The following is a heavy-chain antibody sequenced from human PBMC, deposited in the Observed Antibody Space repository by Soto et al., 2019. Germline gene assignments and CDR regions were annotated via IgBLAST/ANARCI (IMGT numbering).Heavy chain of an antibody. D-gene: IGHD6-19*01. CDR3: ARDGRAVAGTGWFDP. J-gene: IGHJ5*02. Sequence: SATLSLTCTVSGGSISSYYWSWIRQPPGKGLEWIGYIYYSGSTNYNPSLKSRVTISVDTSKNQFSLKLSSVTAADTAVYYCARDGRAVAGTGWFDPWGQGTLVTVSS. CDR1: GGSISSYY. V-gene: IGHV4-59*01. CDR2: IYYSGST.